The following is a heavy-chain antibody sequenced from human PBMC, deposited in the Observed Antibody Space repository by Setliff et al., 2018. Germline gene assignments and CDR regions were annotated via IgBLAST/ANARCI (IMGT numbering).Heavy chain of an antibody. CDR2: ISYDGSNK. CDR3: AKVDSSGWYVSLDPYYYDSHYYLSEYFHH. CDR1: GFTFSSYG. D-gene: IGHD6-19*01. J-gene: IGHJ1*01. V-gene: IGHV3-30*18. Sequence: PGGSLRLSCAASGFTFSSYGMHWVRQAPGKGLEWVAVISYDGSNKYYADSVKGRFTISRDNSKNTLYLQMNSLRAEDTAVYYCAKVDSSGWYVSLDPYYYDSHYYLSEYFHHWGQGTLVTVSS.